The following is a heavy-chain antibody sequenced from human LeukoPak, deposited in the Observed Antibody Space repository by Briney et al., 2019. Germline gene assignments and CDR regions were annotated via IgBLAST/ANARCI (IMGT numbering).Heavy chain of an antibody. J-gene: IGHJ3*02. D-gene: IGHD5-18*01. V-gene: IGHV3-53*01. CDR1: GFTVSSDY. CDR2: ISTGGDT. CDR3: AKGMNTAMVTDAFDI. Sequence: GSLRLSXAASGFTVSSDYMTWVRQAPGKGLEWVSVISTGGDTYYADSVKGRFTISRDNSKNTLYLQMNSLRAEDTAVYYCAKGMNTAMVTDAFDIWGQGTMVTVSS.